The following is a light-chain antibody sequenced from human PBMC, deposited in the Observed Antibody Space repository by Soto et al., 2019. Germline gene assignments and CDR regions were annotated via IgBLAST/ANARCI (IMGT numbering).Light chain of an antibody. CDR1: NDIRYD. J-gene: IGKJ2*01. Sequence: DIQMTQSPSSLSASVGDTVTLTCRASNDIRYDIGWFQQKPGEAPQRLIYAASSVQSGVPSRFSGRGSGTEFTLTIRTLQAEDSATYHFLQYNQYPFTFGPGTKVEI. V-gene: IGKV1-17*01. CDR2: AAS. CDR3: LQYNQYPFT.